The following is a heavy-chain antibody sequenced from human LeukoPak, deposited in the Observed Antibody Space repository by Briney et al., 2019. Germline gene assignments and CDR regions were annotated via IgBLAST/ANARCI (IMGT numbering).Heavy chain of an antibody. J-gene: IGHJ4*02. D-gene: IGHD3-16*01. CDR2: INPDGSGK. V-gene: IGHV3-7*01. Sequence: GGSLRLSCEASGFTLSTYWMNWVRQVPGKGLDWVANINPDGSGKRYVDSVKGRFAIARDNADNSLSLQMNSLRAEDTAVYYCASWGAGGNSWGQGTLVTVSS. CDR3: ASWGAGGNS. CDR1: GFTLSTYW.